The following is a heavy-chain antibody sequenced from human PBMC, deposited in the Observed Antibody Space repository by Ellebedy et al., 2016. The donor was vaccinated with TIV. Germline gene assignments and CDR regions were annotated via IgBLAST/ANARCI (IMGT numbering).Heavy chain of an antibody. Sequence: GESLKISCAASGFTFSLYLIYLVRQSPGKGLEWVANIKEDGREEYYVDSVKGRFTISRDNAKNSLYLQMNSLRAEDTAVYYCVKDLHWSYFDWGQGTLVTVSS. J-gene: IGHJ4*02. CDR3: VKDLHWSYFD. CDR1: GFTFSLYL. V-gene: IGHV3-7*03. CDR2: IKEDGREE. D-gene: IGHD1-26*01.